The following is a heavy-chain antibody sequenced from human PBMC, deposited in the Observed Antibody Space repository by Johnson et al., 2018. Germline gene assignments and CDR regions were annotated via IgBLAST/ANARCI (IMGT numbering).Heavy chain of an antibody. CDR3: ARSQELDYYYYMDV. Sequence: VQLVESGGGVVQPGRSLRLSCAASGFTVSSNYMSWVRQAPGKGLEWVANIKQDGSEKYYVDSVKGRFTISRDNAKNSLYLQMNSLRAEDTAVDYCARSQELDYYYYMDVWGKGTTVTVSS. CDR2: IKQDGSEK. J-gene: IGHJ6*03. V-gene: IGHV3-7*01. CDR1: GFTVSSNY. D-gene: IGHD3-10*01.